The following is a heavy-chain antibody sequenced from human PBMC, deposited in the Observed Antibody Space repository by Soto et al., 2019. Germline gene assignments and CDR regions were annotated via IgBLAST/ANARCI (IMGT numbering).Heavy chain of an antibody. CDR2: ISGYDGNT. D-gene: IGHD3-22*01. V-gene: IGHV1-18*01. J-gene: IGHJ4*02. Sequence: HVQLVQSEPEVKKPGASVKVSCKASGYTFRSYGINWVRQAPGQGLEWMGWISGYDGNTNYAQMFQGRVTLTTDTSTTTAYMELRSLRAADTAVYYCARGGSGSYIDYWGRGALVTVSS. CDR1: GYTFRSYG. CDR3: ARGGSGSYIDY.